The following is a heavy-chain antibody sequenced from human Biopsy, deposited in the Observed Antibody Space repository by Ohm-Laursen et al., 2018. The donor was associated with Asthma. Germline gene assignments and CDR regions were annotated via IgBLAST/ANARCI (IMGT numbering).Heavy chain of an antibody. CDR3: ARIPRRSGSYFVDY. CDR2: IHHSGTS. CDR1: GDSITSGGWC. J-gene: IGHJ4*02. D-gene: IGHD3-22*01. V-gene: IGHV4-31*03. Sequence: TLSLTCTVPGDSITSGGWCWNWIRQHPRKGLEWIGYIHHSGTSYFNPSLKSRVSFSRDTSKNQLALRLSSVTAADTAMYYCARIPRRSGSYFVDYWGQGTLVTVSS.